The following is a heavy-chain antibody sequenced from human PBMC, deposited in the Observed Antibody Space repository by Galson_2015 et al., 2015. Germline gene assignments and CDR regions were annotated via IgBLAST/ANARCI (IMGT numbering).Heavy chain of an antibody. D-gene: IGHD2-2*02. V-gene: IGHV1-8*01. Sequence: SVKVSCKASGYTFTSYDINWVRQATGQGLEWMGWMNPNSGNTGYAQKFQGRVTMTRNTSISTAYMELSSLRSEDTAVYYCARGPSYCSSTSCYRAGGMDVWGQGTTVTVSS. J-gene: IGHJ6*02. CDR1: GYTFTSYD. CDR2: MNPNSGNT. CDR3: ARGPSYCSSTSCYRAGGMDV.